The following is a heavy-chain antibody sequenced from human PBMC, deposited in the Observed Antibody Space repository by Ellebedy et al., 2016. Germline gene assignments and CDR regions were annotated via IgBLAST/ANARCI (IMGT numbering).Heavy chain of an antibody. CDR2: ISYGDGTVK. Sequence: GESLKISCGASGFAFSNYPMNWVRQAPGEGLEWVAVISYGDGTVKYYADSVKGRFTISRDSPKNTLYLHMNSLRPEDTAVYYFAKAPPLYGSGQNHDYYFDYWGQGTLVTVSS. CDR1: GFAFSNYP. D-gene: IGHD3-10*01. J-gene: IGHJ4*02. CDR3: AKAPPLYGSGQNHDYYFDY. V-gene: IGHV3-30*18.